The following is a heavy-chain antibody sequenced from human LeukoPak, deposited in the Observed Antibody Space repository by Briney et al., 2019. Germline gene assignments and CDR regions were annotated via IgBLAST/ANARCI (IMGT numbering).Heavy chain of an antibody. J-gene: IGHJ6*02. Sequence: GGSLRLSCAASGFTFSSYWMSWVRQAPGKGLEWVANIKQDGSEKYYVDSVKGRLTISRDNAKNSLYLQMNSLRAEDTAVYYCARDLGSGWYLDYYYYGMDVWGQGTTVTVSS. CDR1: GFTFSSYW. V-gene: IGHV3-7*03. CDR3: ARDLGSGWYLDYYYYGMDV. D-gene: IGHD6-19*01. CDR2: IKQDGSEK.